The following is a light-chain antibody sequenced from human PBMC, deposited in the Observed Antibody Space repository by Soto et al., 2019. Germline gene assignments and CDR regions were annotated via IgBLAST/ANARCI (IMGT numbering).Light chain of an antibody. J-gene: IGLJ3*02. CDR2: DVS. CDR3: CSHAGSYTWV. V-gene: IGLV2-11*01. CDR1: SSDVGGYNY. Sequence: QSALTQPRSVSGSPGQSVTISCTGTSSDVGGYNYVSWYQQHPGKAPKLMIYDVSKRPSGVPDRFSGSKSGNTASLTISGLQAEDEADYYCCSHAGSYTWVFGGGTKFTVL.